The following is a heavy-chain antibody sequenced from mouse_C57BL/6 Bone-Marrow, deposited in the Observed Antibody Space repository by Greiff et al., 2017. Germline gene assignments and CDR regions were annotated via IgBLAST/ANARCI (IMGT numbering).Heavy chain of an antibody. CDR2: IYPRDGST. CDR1: GYTFTSYD. CDR3: ASSPITTVAYFDY. Sequence: QVQLKESGPELVKPGASVKLSCKASGYTFTSYDINWVKQRPGQGLEWIGWIYPRDGSTKYNEKFKGKATLTVDTSSSTAYMELHSLTSEDSAVYFCASSPITTVAYFDYWGQGTTLTVSS. V-gene: IGHV1-85*01. J-gene: IGHJ2*01. D-gene: IGHD1-1*01.